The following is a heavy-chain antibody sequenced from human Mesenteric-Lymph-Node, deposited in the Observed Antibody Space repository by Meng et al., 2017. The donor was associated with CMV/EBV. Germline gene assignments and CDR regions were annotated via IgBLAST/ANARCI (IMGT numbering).Heavy chain of an antibody. J-gene: IGHJ4*02. CDR2: IYGTGIT. D-gene: IGHD2/OR15-2a*01. Sequence: VQRQESGPGLVKPSEPLSLTCIVSGVSVTSGAYHWSWIRQSPGKGLEWIGYIYGTGITIYNPSLKSRVTILLETSKNQFSLKLNSVTTADTAVYYCAKSRSSTPGIVDDWGQGTLVTVSS. CDR1: GVSVTSGAYH. V-gene: IGHV4-61*08. CDR3: AKSRSSTPGIVDD.